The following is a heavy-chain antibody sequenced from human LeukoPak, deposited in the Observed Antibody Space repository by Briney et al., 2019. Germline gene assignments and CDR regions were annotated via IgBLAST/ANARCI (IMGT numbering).Heavy chain of an antibody. CDR1: GFTFDDYA. CDR3: AKGLRVAVAGNDFDY. CDR2: ISWDGGST. D-gene: IGHD6-19*01. J-gene: IGHJ4*02. Sequence: PGGSLRLSCAASGFTFDDYAMHWVRQAPGKGLEWVSLISWDGGSTYYADSVKGRFTISRDNSKNSLYLQMNSLRAEDTALYYCAKGLRVAVAGNDFDYWGQGTLVTVSS. V-gene: IGHV3-43D*03.